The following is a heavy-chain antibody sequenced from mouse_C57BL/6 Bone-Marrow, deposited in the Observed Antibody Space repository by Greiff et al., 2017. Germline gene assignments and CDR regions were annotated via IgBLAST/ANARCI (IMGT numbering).Heavy chain of an antibody. V-gene: IGHV1-50*01. CDR2: IDPSDSYT. CDR1: GYTFTSYW. Sequence: QVQLQQPGAELVKPGASVKLSCKASGYTFTSYWMQWVKQRPGQGLEWIGEIDPSDSYTNYNQKFKGKATLTVDTSSSTAYMQLISLTSEDSAVYYCAIYFDYWGQGTTLTVSS. CDR3: AIYFDY. J-gene: IGHJ2*01.